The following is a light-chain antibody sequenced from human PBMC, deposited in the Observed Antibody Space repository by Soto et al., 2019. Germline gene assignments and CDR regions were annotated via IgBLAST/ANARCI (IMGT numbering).Light chain of an antibody. CDR1: QGISSA. V-gene: IGKV1D-13*01. J-gene: IGKJ3*01. CDR3: QQFTNKPFT. Sequence: AIQLTQSPSSLSASVGDRVTITCRASQGISSALAWYQQKPGKAPKLLIYDASSLESGVPSRFSGTGSGTDFTVTISSLQLEDFATYYCQQFTNKPFTFGPGTKVDIK. CDR2: DAS.